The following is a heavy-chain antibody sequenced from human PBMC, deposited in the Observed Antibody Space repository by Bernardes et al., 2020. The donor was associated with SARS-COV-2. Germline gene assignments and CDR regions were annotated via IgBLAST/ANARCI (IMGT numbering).Heavy chain of an antibody. Sequence: GGSLRLSCAASGFTFSDYYMSWIRQAPGKGLEWVSYISSSGSTIYYADSVKGRFTISRDNAKNSLYLQMNSLRADDTAVYYCARFKGPYDSNGYYYSGDYYYDMDVWGQGTAVSVSS. CDR2: ISSSGSTI. CDR1: GFTFSDYY. CDR3: ARFKGPYDSNGYYYSGDYYYDMDV. D-gene: IGHD3-22*01. V-gene: IGHV3-11*01. J-gene: IGHJ6*02.